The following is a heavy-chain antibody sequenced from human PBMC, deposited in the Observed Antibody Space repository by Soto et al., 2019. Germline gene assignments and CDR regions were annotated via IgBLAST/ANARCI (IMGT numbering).Heavy chain of an antibody. J-gene: IGHJ5*02. CDR1: GFAFRTYT. Sequence: EVQLVESGGGLVKPGGSLRLSCAASGFAFRTYTMNWVRQALGKGLEWGSGISSNGAYIYYADSVKGRFTISRDNAENAVYLQMNSLRVEDTAVYYCARDGGRVSSAVVWFDTWGQGALVTVSS. V-gene: IGHV3-21*01. D-gene: IGHD3-16*01. CDR3: ARDGGRVSSAVVWFDT. CDR2: ISSNGAYI.